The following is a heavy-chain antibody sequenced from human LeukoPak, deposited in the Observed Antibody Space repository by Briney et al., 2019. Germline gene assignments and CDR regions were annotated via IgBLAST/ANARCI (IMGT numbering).Heavy chain of an antibody. Sequence: GGSLRLSCTTSGFTFSSYAMSWVRQAPGKGLEWFSTINGSGGNTYYADSVKGRFTISRDNSKNTLYLQMNSLRADDTAAYYCANYGGTYWYYFDYWGQGTLVIVSS. CDR2: INGSGGNT. CDR3: ANYGGTYWYYFDY. CDR1: GFTFSSYA. V-gene: IGHV3-23*01. J-gene: IGHJ4*02. D-gene: IGHD1-26*01.